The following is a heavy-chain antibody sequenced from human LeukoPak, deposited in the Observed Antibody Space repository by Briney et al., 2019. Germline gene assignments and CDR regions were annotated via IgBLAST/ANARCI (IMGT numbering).Heavy chain of an antibody. Sequence: SETLSLTCAVYGGSFSGYYWSWIRQPPGKGLEWIGEINHSGSTNYNPSLKSRVTISVDTSKNQFSLKLISVTAADTAVYYCARLPGPLMGGMYTFDIWGQGTMVTVSS. CDR2: INHSGST. V-gene: IGHV4-34*01. CDR3: ARLPGPLMGGMYTFDI. D-gene: IGHD2-8*01. CDR1: GGSFSGYY. J-gene: IGHJ3*02.